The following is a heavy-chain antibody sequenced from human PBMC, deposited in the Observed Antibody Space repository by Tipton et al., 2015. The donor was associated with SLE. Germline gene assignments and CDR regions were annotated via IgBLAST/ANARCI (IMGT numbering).Heavy chain of an antibody. Sequence: LRLSCTVSGGSISTYYWSWIRQPPGKGLEWIGRIYTSGSTNYNPSLKSRVTISVDTSKNQFSLKLSSVTAADTAVYYCARGGRAVAGGLTGWFDPWGQGTLITVPS. CDR2: IYTSGST. V-gene: IGHV4-4*07. D-gene: IGHD6-19*01. J-gene: IGHJ5*02. CDR3: ARGGRAVAGGLTGWFDP. CDR1: GGSISTYY.